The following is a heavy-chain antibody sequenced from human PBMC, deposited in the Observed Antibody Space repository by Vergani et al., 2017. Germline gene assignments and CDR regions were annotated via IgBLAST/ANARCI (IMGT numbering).Heavy chain of an antibody. CDR1: GGSISSYY. CDR2: IYYSGTT. D-gene: IGHD2-2*01. CDR3: ARGRFCSSTSCSGLRYYYMDV. Sequence: QVQLQESGPGLVKPSETLSLTCTVPGGSISSYYWSWIRQPPGKGREWIGYIYYSGTTNYNPSLESRVTISVDTSKNQFSLKLRSVTAADTAVYYCARGRFCSSTSCSGLRYYYMDVWGKGTTVTVSS. V-gene: IGHV4-59*12. J-gene: IGHJ6*03.